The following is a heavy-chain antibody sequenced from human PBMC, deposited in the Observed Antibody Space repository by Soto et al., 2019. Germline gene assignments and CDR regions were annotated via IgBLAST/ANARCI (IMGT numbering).Heavy chain of an antibody. CDR3: VRRSREDAFDI. V-gene: IGHV4-30-2*01. J-gene: IGHJ3*02. CDR2: IYEGGNT. CDR1: GGSIISDGYS. Sequence: PSETLSLTCAVSGGSIISDGYSWSWIRQPPGKGLQWIGHIYEGGNTYYTPSLESRVAISTDKSKNQFSLRLSSVTAADTAVYYCVRRSREDAFDIWDQGTMV.